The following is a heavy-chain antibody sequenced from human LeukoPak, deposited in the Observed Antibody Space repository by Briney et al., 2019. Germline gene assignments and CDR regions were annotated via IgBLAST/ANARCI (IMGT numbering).Heavy chain of an antibody. D-gene: IGHD6-6*01. CDR2: MYYSGST. CDR3: AREIAARPDYFDY. Sequence: PSETLSLTCTVSGGSISSYYWSWIRQPPGKGLEWIGYMYYSGSTNYNPSLKSRVTISVDTSKNQFSLKLSSVTAADTAVYYCAREIAARPDYFDYWGLGTLVTVSS. J-gene: IGHJ4*02. V-gene: IGHV4-59*01. CDR1: GGSISSYY.